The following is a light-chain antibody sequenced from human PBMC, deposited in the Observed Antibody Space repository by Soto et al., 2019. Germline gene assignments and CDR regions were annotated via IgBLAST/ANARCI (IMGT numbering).Light chain of an antibody. Sequence: QSALTQPRSVSGSPGQSVTISCTGTNSDVGGYNYVSWYQQHPGKAPKLIIYDVTKRPSGVPDRFSGFKSGNTASLTISGLQAEDEADYSCCSHAGTYIDVFGTGTKLTVL. CDR1: NSDVGGYNY. CDR2: DVT. CDR3: CSHAGTYIDV. J-gene: IGLJ1*01. V-gene: IGLV2-11*01.